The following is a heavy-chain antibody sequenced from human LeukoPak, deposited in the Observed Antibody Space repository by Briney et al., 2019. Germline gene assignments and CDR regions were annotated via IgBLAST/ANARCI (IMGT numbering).Heavy chain of an antibody. D-gene: IGHD3-16*01. CDR2: IRYDGSNK. CDR3: AKSRGEQPYFRDSDY. J-gene: IGHJ4*02. V-gene: IGHV3-30*02. CDR1: GFTFSRYG. Sequence: PGGSLRLSCAASGFTFSRYGMHWVRQAPGKGLEWVAFIRYDGSNKYHVGSVKGRFSISRDNSKNTLYLQMNSLRAEDTAVYYCAKSRGEQPYFRDSDYWGQGILVTVSS.